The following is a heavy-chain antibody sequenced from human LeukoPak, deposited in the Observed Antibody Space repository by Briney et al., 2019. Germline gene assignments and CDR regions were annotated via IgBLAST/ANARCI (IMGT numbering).Heavy chain of an antibody. CDR3: ATASSVYSASYYDY. V-gene: IGHV3-33*01. J-gene: IGHJ4*02. Sequence: GGSLRLACSASGFTFSIDGMHWVRQSPGKGLEWVAVIWYDGSNKHYADSVKGRFTISRANSTKTLYLQMNSLRAADTVIYSCATASSVYSASYYDYWGQGTLVTVSS. D-gene: IGHD1-26*01. CDR1: GFTFSIDG. CDR2: IWYDGSNK.